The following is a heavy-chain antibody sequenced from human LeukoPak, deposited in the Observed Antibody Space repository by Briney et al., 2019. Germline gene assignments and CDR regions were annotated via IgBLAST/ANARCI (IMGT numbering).Heavy chain of an antibody. CDR3: ARSPQGTATTANWLDP. Sequence: SETLSLTCAVYGGSFSGYYWSWIRQPPGKGLEWIGEINHSGSTNYNPSLKTRVTVSLDTSKNQFSLNLISVTAADTAVYYCARSPQGTATTANWLDPWGQGTLVTVSS. D-gene: IGHD4-17*01. J-gene: IGHJ5*02. V-gene: IGHV4-34*01. CDR1: GGSFSGYY. CDR2: INHSGST.